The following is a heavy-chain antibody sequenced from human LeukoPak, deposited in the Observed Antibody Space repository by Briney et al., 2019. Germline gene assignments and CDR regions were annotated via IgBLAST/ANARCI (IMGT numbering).Heavy chain of an antibody. Sequence: PGGSLRLSCAASGFTFSNYGMHWVRQAPGKGLEWVAVISYDGTNTYYIDSVKGRFTISRDNSENTLYLQMNSLRAEDTALYYCAKMISRWGLPSDYWGQGALATVSS. V-gene: IGHV3-30*18. CDR1: GFTFSNYG. CDR3: AKMISRWGLPSDY. CDR2: ISYDGTNT. J-gene: IGHJ4*02. D-gene: IGHD3-16*01.